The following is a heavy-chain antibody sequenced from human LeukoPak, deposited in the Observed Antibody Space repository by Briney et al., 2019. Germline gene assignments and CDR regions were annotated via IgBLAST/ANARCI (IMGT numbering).Heavy chain of an antibody. Sequence: PGGSLRLSCAASGFTFSSYAMSWVRQAPGKGLEWVAVIWYDGSNEYYADSVKGRFSISRDNSKNTVHLQMNSVRVEDTAVYYCVRWGSAKDFDYWGQGTLLAVSS. CDR3: VRWGSAKDFDY. CDR1: GFTFSSYA. J-gene: IGHJ4*02. CDR2: IWYDGSNE. D-gene: IGHD2-21*01. V-gene: IGHV3-33*08.